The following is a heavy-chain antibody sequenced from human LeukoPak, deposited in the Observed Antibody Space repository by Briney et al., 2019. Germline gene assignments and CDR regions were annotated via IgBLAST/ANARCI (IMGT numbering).Heavy chain of an antibody. CDR1: GFTFSSYA. J-gene: IGHJ4*02. CDR3: ARDGRNYGGNSLVY. CDR2: ISYDGSNK. D-gene: IGHD4-23*01. Sequence: PGRSLGLSCAASGFTFSSYAMHWVRQAPGKGLEWVAVISYDGSNKYYADSVKGRFTISRDNAKNSLYLQMNSLRAEDTAVYYCARDGRNYGGNSLVYWGQGTLVTVSS. V-gene: IGHV3-30-3*01.